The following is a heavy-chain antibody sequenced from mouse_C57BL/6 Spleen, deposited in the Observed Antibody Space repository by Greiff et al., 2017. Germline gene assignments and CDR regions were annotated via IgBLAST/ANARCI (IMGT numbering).Heavy chain of an antibody. Sequence: QVQLQQPGAELVMPGASVKLSCKASGYTFTSYWMHWVKQRPGQGLEWIGEIDPSDSYTNYNQKFKGKSTLTVDKSSSTAYMQLSSLTSEDSAVXYCARKGTFADYWGQGTSVTVSS. CDR2: IDPSDSYT. CDR3: ARKGTFADY. V-gene: IGHV1-69*01. CDR1: GYTFTSYW. J-gene: IGHJ4*01.